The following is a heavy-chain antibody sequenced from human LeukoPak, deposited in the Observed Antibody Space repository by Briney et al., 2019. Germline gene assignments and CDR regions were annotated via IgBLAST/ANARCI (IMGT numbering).Heavy chain of an antibody. CDR1: GGSLSTYY. V-gene: IGHV4-59*08. Sequence: SETLSLTCTVSGGSLSTYYWSWIRQPPWRGLGWIGYFYYSGSTEYNPSLRSRVTISVDTSKNQFSLKLSSVTAADTAVYYCARHYTILKYAMDVWGQGTTVTVSS. J-gene: IGHJ6*02. D-gene: IGHD3-3*01. CDR3: ARHYTILKYAMDV. CDR2: FYYSGST.